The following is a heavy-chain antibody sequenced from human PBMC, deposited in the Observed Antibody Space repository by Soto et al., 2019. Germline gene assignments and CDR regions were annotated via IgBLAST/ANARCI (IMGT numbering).Heavy chain of an antibody. Sequence: GGSLRLSCAASGFTFSSYSMNWVRQAPGKGLEWVSSISSSSSYIYYADSVKGRFTISRDNAKNSLYLQMNSLRAEDTAVYYCARPLRSWISPPSYMDVWGKGTTVTVSS. CDR3: ARPLRSWISPPSYMDV. J-gene: IGHJ6*03. CDR2: ISSSSSYI. V-gene: IGHV3-21*01. D-gene: IGHD3-3*01. CDR1: GFTFSSYS.